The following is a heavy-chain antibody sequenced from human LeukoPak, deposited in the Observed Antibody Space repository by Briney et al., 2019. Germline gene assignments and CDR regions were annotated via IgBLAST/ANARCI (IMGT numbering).Heavy chain of an antibody. J-gene: IGHJ4*02. CDR3: AKGGKWDVTPFDY. D-gene: IGHD1-26*01. CDR1: GFTFTSYS. Sequence: PGGSLRLSCAASGFTFTSYSMNWVRQAPGKGLEWVSTISGGGGSTYYADSVKSRFTISRDNYENTLYLQVNSLRAEDTAVYYCAKGGKWDVTPFDYWGQGTLVTVSS. V-gene: IGHV3-23*01. CDR2: ISGGGGST.